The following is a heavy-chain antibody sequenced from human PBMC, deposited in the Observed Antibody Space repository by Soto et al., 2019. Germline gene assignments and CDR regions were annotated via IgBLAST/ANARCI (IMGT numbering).Heavy chain of an antibody. J-gene: IGHJ6*02. V-gene: IGHV1-69*06. CDR1: GGTFSSYA. CDR2: IIPIFGTA. D-gene: IGHD2-21*02. Sequence: QVQLVQSGAEVKKPGSSVKVSCKASGGTFSSYAISWVRQAPGQGLEWMGGIIPIFGTANYAQKFQGRVPITADKSTSTAYMELSSLRSEDTAVYYCARDHIVVVTATKGYYYGMDVWGQGTTVIVS. CDR3: ARDHIVVVTATKGYYYGMDV.